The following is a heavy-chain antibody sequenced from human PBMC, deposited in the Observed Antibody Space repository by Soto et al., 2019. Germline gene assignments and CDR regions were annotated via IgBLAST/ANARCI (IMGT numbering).Heavy chain of an antibody. J-gene: IGHJ4*02. V-gene: IGHV1-18*01. Sequence: QVQLVQSGAEVKKPGASVKVSCKASGYTFTQYGITWVRQAPGQGLEWTGWINAYVGETKSAQKYQGRITVTMDTSTNTAYLELRSLRSDDTAVYYCARGDGDTLDYWGQGTLVRVS. CDR3: ARGDGDTLDY. CDR2: INAYVGET. CDR1: GYTFTQYG.